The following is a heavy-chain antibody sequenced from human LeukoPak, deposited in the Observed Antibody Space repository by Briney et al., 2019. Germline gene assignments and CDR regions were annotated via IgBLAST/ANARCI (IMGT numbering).Heavy chain of an antibody. V-gene: IGHV3-48*02. Sequence: PGGSLRLSCAASGFTFSSHNINWVRQAPGKGLEWVSYISASSSTVFYADSVEGRFTISRDNAKNSLYMQLNSLRDEDTAVYYCARVTRTYYFSFDIWGQGTMVTVSS. D-gene: IGHD3/OR15-3a*01. CDR1: GFTFSSHN. J-gene: IGHJ3*02. CDR3: ARVTRTYYFSFDI. CDR2: ISASSSTV.